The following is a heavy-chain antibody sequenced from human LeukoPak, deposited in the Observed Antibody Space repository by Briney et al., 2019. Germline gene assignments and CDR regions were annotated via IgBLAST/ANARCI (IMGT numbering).Heavy chain of an antibody. V-gene: IGHV3-21*01. CDR1: GFTFSSYS. Sequence: GGSLRLSCAASGFTFSSYSMNWVRQAPGKGLEWVSSISSSSSYIYYAGSVKGRFTISRDNAKNSLYLQMNSLRAEDTAVYYCARDAPMITFDIYGMDVWGQGTTVTVSS. CDR2: ISSSSSYI. D-gene: IGHD3-16*01. CDR3: ARDAPMITFDIYGMDV. J-gene: IGHJ6*02.